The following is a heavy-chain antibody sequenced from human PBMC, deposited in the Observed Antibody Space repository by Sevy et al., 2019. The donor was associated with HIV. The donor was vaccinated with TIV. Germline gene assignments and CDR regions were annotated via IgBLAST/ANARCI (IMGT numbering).Heavy chain of an antibody. V-gene: IGHV4-4*07. Sequence: SETLSLTCVVSGGYINSYSWNWIRQPAGKGLEWIGHVYSSGTTNYNPSLKSRVTMSVDASKSQFSLKLTSVTAADTAVYYCVGRGILTGFEYWGQGTLVTVSS. CDR2: VYSSGTT. J-gene: IGHJ4*02. CDR1: GGYINSYS. CDR3: VGRGILTGFEY. D-gene: IGHD3-9*01.